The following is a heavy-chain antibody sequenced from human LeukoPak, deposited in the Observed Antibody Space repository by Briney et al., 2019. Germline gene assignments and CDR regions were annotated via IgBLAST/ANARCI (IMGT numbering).Heavy chain of an antibody. CDR1: GGSISSYY. J-gene: IGHJ5*02. V-gene: IGHV4-59*01. CDR2: MYYSGST. Sequence: SETLSLTSSVSGGSISSYYWSWIRQAPGQGLEWIGYMYYSGSTNYNPSLKSRVTISVDTSKNQFSLNLRSVTAADTAVYYCARDMGYCSSTSCYPWFDPWGQGTLVTVSS. D-gene: IGHD2-2*01. CDR3: ARDMGYCSSTSCYPWFDP.